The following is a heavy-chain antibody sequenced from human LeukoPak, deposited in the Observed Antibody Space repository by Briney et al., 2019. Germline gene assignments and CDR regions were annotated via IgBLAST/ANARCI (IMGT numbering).Heavy chain of an antibody. CDR2: ISAYNGNT. Sequence: ASVKVSCKASGGTFSSYGISWVRQAPGQGLEWMGWISAYNGNTNYAQKLQGRVTMTTDTSTSTAYMELRSLRSDDTAVYYCARDYSSSPPEAFDIWGQGTMVTVSS. J-gene: IGHJ3*02. D-gene: IGHD6-13*01. CDR3: ARDYSSSPPEAFDI. CDR1: GGTFSSYG. V-gene: IGHV1-18*01.